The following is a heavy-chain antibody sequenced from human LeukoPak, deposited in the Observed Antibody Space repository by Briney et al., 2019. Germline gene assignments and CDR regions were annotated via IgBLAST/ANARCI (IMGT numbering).Heavy chain of an antibody. D-gene: IGHD6-6*01. Sequence: MASENLSLTGTGSGGSISSYYWSWIGQPPGMGLKGIVYIYYSGRTNYNPSLKSRVTISVDTSKNQFSLKLSSVTAADTAVYYCVTSSSSTVHYYYYYMDVWGKGTTVTVSS. CDR2: IYYSGRT. CDR3: VTSSSSTVHYYYYYMDV. J-gene: IGHJ6*03. CDR1: GGSISSYY. V-gene: IGHV4-59*01.